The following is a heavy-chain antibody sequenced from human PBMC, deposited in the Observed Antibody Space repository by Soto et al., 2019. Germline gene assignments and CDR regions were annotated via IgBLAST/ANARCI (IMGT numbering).Heavy chain of an antibody. CDR2: INPGNGNT. D-gene: IGHD2-21*02. CDR1: GYTFTSYG. V-gene: IGHV1-3*01. J-gene: IGHJ5*02. CDR3: ARRRGQCSDGVCFSWWFDP. Sequence: GASVKVSCKASGYTFTSYGINWVRHVPGRGHEWMGWINPGNGNTKYSQQFQGRVIIDRDTSASTAYLDLSSLKASDTGIYYCARRRGQCSDGVCFSWWFDPWGQGTRVTVSS.